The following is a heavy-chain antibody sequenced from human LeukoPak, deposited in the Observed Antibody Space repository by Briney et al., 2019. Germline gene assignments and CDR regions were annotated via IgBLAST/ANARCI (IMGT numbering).Heavy chain of an antibody. CDR2: ISGSGGST. Sequence: GGSLRLSCAASGFTVSNNYMSWVRQAPGKGLEWVSAISGSGGSTYYADSVKGRFTISRDNSKNTLYLQMNSLRAEDTAVYYCAKKSWDSSGSYYFDYWGQGTLVTVSS. CDR1: GFTVSNNY. V-gene: IGHV3-23*01. D-gene: IGHD3-22*01. CDR3: AKKSWDSSGSYYFDY. J-gene: IGHJ4*02.